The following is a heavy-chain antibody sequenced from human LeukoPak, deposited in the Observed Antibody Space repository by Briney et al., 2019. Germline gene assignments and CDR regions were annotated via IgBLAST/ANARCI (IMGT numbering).Heavy chain of an antibody. Sequence: GGSLRLSCAASGFTFSSYEMNWVRQAPGQGLEWVSYISSSGSTIYYANSVKGRSTISRDNAKNSLYLQMNSLRAEDTAVYYCARGKPTQLYYYGSGSFNFDYWGQGTLVTVSS. V-gene: IGHV3-48*03. J-gene: IGHJ4*02. D-gene: IGHD3-10*01. CDR1: GFTFSSYE. CDR2: ISSSGSTI. CDR3: ARGKPTQLYYYGSGSFNFDY.